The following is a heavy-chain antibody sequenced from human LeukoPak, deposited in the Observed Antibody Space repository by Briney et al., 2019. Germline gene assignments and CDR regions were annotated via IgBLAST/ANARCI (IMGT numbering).Heavy chain of an antibody. D-gene: IGHD5-12*01. CDR3: ARGVATVPVDS. CDR2: ISYIGIT. Sequence: PSETLSLACTVSGGSISSYYWSWIRQPPGKGLEWIGYISYIGITNYNPSLESRVTISVDTSQNQFSLKLSSVNAADTAVYYCARGVATVPVDSWGQGTLVTVSS. CDR1: GGSISSYY. V-gene: IGHV4-59*01. J-gene: IGHJ4*02.